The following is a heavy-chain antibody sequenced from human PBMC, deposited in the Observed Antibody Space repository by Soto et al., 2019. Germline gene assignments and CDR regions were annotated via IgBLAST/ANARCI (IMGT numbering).Heavy chain of an antibody. D-gene: IGHD3-9*01. V-gene: IGHV1-69*12. Sequence: QVQLVQSGAEVKKPGSSVKVSCKASGGSLSNYGITWVRQAPGQGLEWMGGIIPVFGTANYAQKFQGRVTITADESTSRVYMVVTSLKSEDTAVYYCARGDATKIVVTTYYAMDVWGQGTTVTVSS. CDR2: IIPVFGTA. J-gene: IGHJ6*02. CDR3: ARGDATKIVVTTYYAMDV. CDR1: GGSLSNYG.